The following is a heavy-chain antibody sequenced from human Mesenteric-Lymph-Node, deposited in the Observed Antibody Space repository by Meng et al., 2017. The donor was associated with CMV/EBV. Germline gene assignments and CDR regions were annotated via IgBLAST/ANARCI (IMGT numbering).Heavy chain of an antibody. D-gene: IGHD2-2*01. CDR1: GFTFSSYS. J-gene: IGHJ3*02. CDR2: ISSSSSYI. CDR3: ARREVGDIVVVPAAIVGAFDI. Sequence: GGSLRLSCAASGFTFSSYSMNWVRQAPGKGLEWVSSISSSSSYIYYADSVKGRFTISRDNAKNSLYLQMNSLRAEDTAVYYCARREVGDIVVVPAAIVGAFDIWGKGTMVTVSS. V-gene: IGHV3-21*01.